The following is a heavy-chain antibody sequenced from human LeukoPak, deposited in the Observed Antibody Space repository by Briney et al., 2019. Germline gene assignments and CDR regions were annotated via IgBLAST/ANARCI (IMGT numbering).Heavy chain of an antibody. Sequence: ASVKVSCKASGYTFTSYAMHWVRQAPGQGLEWMGWINAGNGNTKYSQEFQGRVTITRDTSASTAYMELSSLRSEAMAVYYCARDPGLYFDYWGQGTLVTVSS. CDR2: INAGNGNT. V-gene: IGHV1-3*03. J-gene: IGHJ4*02. D-gene: IGHD3/OR15-3a*01. CDR1: GYTFTSYA. CDR3: ARDPGLYFDY.